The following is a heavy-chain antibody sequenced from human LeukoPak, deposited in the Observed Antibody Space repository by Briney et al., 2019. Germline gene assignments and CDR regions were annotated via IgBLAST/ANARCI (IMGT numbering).Heavy chain of an antibody. CDR3: ASGLYGDLGFDY. V-gene: IGHV3-66*01. D-gene: IGHD4-17*01. J-gene: IGHJ4*02. CDR2: IYSGGST. CDR1: GFTVSSNY. Sequence: GGSLRLSCAASGFTVSSNYMSWVRQAPGKGLEWVSVIYSGGSTYYADSVKGRFTIFRDNSKNTLYLQMNSLRAEDTAVYYCASGLYGDLGFDYWGQGTLVTVSS.